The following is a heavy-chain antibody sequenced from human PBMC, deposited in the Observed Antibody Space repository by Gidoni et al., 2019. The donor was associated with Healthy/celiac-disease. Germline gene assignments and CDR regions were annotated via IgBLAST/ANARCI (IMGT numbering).Heavy chain of an antibody. V-gene: IGHV4-31*03. D-gene: IGHD6-19*01. J-gene: IGHJ5*02. CDR1: GGSISSGGYY. CDR2: IYYSGST. CDR3: ARDPRSGWSTVDP. Sequence: QEQLQESGPGLVKPSQTLSLTGTVSGGSISSGGYYWSWIRQHPGKGLEWLGYIYYSGSTYYNPSLKSRVTISVDTSKNQFSLKLSSVTAADTAVYYCARDPRSGWSTVDPWGQGTLVTVSS.